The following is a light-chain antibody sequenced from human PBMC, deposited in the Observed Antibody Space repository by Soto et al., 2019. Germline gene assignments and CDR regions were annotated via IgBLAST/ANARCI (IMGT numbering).Light chain of an antibody. V-gene: IGKV3-15*01. Sequence: VMTQSPATLSVFPGERATLSCRASQSVGSNFAWYQQSPGQAPRLLIYGASTRATGVPARFSGSGSGTEFTLTISSLQSEDFALYYCQQYNSWPLTFGGGTKVDIK. CDR3: QQYNSWPLT. CDR1: QSVGSN. J-gene: IGKJ4*01. CDR2: GAS.